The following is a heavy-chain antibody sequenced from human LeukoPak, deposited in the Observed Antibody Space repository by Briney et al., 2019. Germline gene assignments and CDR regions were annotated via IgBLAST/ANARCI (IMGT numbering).Heavy chain of an antibody. D-gene: IGHD6-13*01. Sequence: GGSLRLSCAASGFTFSSYGMHWVRQAPGKGLEWVAFIRYDGSNKYYADSVRGRFTISRDNSKNTLYLQMNSLRAEDTAVYYCAKDLGSSWPYYFDYWGQGTLVTVSS. CDR3: AKDLGSSWPYYFDY. V-gene: IGHV3-30*02. CDR2: IRYDGSNK. CDR1: GFTFSSYG. J-gene: IGHJ4*02.